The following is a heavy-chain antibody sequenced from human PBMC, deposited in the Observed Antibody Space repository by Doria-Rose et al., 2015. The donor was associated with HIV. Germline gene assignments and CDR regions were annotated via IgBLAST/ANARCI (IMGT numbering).Heavy chain of an antibody. Sequence: QVQLVQSGSEVKKPGSSVKVSCKASGGTFSSYTISWVRQAPGQGLEWMGRIIPILDIVNYALRFQGRVTITADESTSTAYMELSSLRSEDTAIYYCASQWERSSFDYWCQGTLVTVSS. D-gene: IGHD1-26*01. J-gene: IGHJ4*02. CDR2: IIPILDIV. V-gene: IGHV1-69*02. CDR1: GGTFSSYT. CDR3: ASQWERSSFDY.